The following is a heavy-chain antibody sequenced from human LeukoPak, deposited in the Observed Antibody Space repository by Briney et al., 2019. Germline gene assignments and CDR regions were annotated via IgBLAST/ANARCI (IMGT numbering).Heavy chain of an antibody. J-gene: IGHJ4*02. CDR2: INTNTGNP. V-gene: IGHV7-4-1*02. Sequence: GASVQVSCKASGYTFTSYAMNWVRQAPGQGLEWMGWINTNTGNPTYAQGFTGRFVFSLDTSVSTAYLQISSLKAEDTAVYYCARGSWVRGVIPSDYWGQGTLVTVSS. CDR3: ARGSWVRGVIPSDY. D-gene: IGHD3-10*01. CDR1: GYTFTSYA.